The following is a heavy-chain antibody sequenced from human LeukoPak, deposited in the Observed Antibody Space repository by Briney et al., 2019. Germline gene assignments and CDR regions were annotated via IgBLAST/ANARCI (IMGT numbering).Heavy chain of an antibody. D-gene: IGHD4-17*01. CDR2: IYYSGSS. V-gene: IGHV4-59*08. CDR3: ARRLRQNLFDP. J-gene: IGHJ5*02. Sequence: SETLSLTCTVSGVSISSDYWSWIRLPPGKGLEWIGYIYYSGSSNYNPSLKSRVTMSVDTSKNQFSLKLSSVTAADTAVYYCARRLRQNLFDPWGQGTLVTVSS. CDR1: GVSISSDY.